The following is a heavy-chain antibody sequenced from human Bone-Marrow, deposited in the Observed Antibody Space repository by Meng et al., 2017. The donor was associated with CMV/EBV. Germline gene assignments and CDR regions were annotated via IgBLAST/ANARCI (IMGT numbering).Heavy chain of an antibody. D-gene: IGHD3-10*01. CDR3: ARWVGDY. J-gene: IGHJ4*02. V-gene: IGHV4-34*01. CDR1: GGSFSGYY. Sequence: LSCAVYGGSFSGYYWSWIRQPPGKGLEWIGEINHSGSTNYNPSLKSRVTISVDTSKNQFSLKLSSVTAADTAVYYCARWVGDYWGQGTLVTVSS. CDR2: INHSGST.